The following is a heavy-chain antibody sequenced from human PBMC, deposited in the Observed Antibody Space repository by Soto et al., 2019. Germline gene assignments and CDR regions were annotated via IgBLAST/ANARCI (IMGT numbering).Heavy chain of an antibody. CDR3: ARKDYYDSSGYRRDFDY. D-gene: IGHD3-22*01. CDR1: GYTFAICG. Sequence: ASVKVSCKASGYTFAICGIIWVRQAPGQGLEWMGWISAYNGNTNYAQKLQGRVTMTTDTSTSTAYMELRSLRSDDTAVYYCARKDYYDSSGYRRDFDYWGQGTLVTVSS. J-gene: IGHJ4*02. V-gene: IGHV1-18*01. CDR2: ISAYNGNT.